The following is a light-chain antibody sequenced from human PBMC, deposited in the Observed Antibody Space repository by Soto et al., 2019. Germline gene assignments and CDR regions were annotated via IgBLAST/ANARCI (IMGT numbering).Light chain of an antibody. CDR1: SSNVGSYKL. CDR3: CSYAGSSTVGYV. V-gene: IGLV2-23*03. CDR2: EGS. Sequence: QSVLTQPASVSGSPGQSITISRTGTSSNVGSYKLVSWYQQHPGKAPKLMIYEGSKRPSGVSNRFSGSKSGNTASLTISGLQAEDEADYYCCSYAGSSTVGYVFGTGTKVTVL. J-gene: IGLJ1*01.